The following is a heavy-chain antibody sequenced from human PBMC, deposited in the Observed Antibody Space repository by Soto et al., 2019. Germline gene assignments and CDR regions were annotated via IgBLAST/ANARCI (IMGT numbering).Heavy chain of an antibody. D-gene: IGHD5-12*01. CDR3: ARAKDSGYDFGSYYYYGMDV. V-gene: IGHV1-69*06. CDR1: GGTFSSYA. CDR2: IIPIFGTA. Sequence: SVKVSCKASGGTFSSYAISWVRQAPGQGLEWMGGIIPIFGTANYAQKFQGRVTITADKSTSTAYMELSSLRSEDTTVYYCARAKDSGYDFGSYYYYGMDVWGQGTTVTVSS. J-gene: IGHJ6*02.